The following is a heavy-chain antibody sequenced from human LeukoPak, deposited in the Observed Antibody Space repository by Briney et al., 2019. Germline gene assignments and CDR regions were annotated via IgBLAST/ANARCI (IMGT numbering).Heavy chain of an antibody. V-gene: IGHV4-31*03. J-gene: IGHJ5*02. CDR2: IHHSGSA. CDR1: GDSISSGGYH. Sequence: SGTLSLTCTVSGDSISSGGYHWSWIRQHPGMGLEWIGYIHHSGSAYYNPSLKSRVTISVDTSKNQFSPKLSSVTAADTATYYCARAGGGRFDPWGQGNLVIVSS. CDR3: ARAGGGRFDP. D-gene: IGHD3-10*01.